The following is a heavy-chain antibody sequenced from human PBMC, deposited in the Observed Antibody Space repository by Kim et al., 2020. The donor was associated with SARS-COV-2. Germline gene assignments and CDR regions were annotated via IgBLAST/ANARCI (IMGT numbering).Heavy chain of an antibody. V-gene: IGHV1-46*01. D-gene: IGHD6-19*01. Sequence: ASVKVSCKASGYTFTSYYMHWVRQAPGQGLEWMGIINPSGGSTSYAQKFQGRVTMTRDTSTSTVYMELSSLRSEDTAVYYCARDRGGYSSGWYGDYWGQGTLVTVSS. CDR2: INPSGGST. J-gene: IGHJ4*02. CDR3: ARDRGGYSSGWYGDY. CDR1: GYTFTSYY.